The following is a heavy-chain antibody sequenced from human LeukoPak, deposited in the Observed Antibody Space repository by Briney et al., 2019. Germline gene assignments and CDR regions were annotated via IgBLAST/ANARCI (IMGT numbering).Heavy chain of an antibody. Sequence: GGSLRLSCAASGFTFDDYAMHWVRQAPGKGLEWVSLICGIGGGTYYADSVKGRFTISGDNSKSSLYLQMNSLRADDTAFYYCARAGDTSGYYAYFDYWGQGTLVTVSS. CDR2: ICGIGGGT. D-gene: IGHD3-3*01. V-gene: IGHV3-43D*03. CDR3: ARAGDTSGYYAYFDY. CDR1: GFTFDDYA. J-gene: IGHJ4*01.